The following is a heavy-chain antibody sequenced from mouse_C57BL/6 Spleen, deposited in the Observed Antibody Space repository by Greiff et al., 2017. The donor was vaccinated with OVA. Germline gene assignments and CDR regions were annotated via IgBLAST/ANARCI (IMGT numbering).Heavy chain of an antibody. CDR3: AREGSLLMAY. D-gene: IGHD2-10*01. V-gene: IGHV1-54*01. CDR2: INPGSGGT. CDR1: GYAFTNYL. J-gene: IGHJ3*01. Sequence: VQLQQSGAELVRPGPSVKVSCKASGYAFTNYLIEWVKQRPGQGLEWIGVINPGSGGTNYNEKFKGKATLTADKSSSTAYMQLSSLTSEDSAVYFCAREGSLLMAYWGQGTLVTVSA.